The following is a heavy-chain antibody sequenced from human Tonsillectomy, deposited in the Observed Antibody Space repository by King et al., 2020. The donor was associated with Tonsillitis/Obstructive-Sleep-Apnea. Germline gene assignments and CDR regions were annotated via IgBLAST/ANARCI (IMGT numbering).Heavy chain of an antibody. J-gene: IGHJ6*02. D-gene: IGHD3-9*01. CDR2: IYNSGST. CDR1: GGSISSGGYS. V-gene: IGHV4-30-2*01. CDR3: ASVIGDYDILTGSGTPFYYYGIDA. Sequence: QLQESGSGLVKPSQTLSLTCAVSGGSISSGGYSWSWIRQPPGKGLEWIGYIYNSGSTYYNPSLKSRVTIAVDRSKNQFSLKLRSVTAADTAVYYCASVIGDYDILTGSGTPFYYYGIDAWGQGTTVTVSS.